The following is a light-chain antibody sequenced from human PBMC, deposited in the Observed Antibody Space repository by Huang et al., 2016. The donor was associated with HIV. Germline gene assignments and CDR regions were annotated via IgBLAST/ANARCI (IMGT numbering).Light chain of an antibody. CDR3: MQGLQTRIT. CDR2: MGS. J-gene: IGKJ5*01. CDR1: EHLLHSNGYNY. V-gene: IGKV2-28*01. Sequence: DIVMTQSPLSLAVTPGETASISCRSSEHLLHSNGYNYVEWYQQKTGQSPRLLIYMGSTRSSGVPDRFRGRGSGTDFTLKISRVEAADVGVYYCMQGLQTRITFGQGTRLEIK.